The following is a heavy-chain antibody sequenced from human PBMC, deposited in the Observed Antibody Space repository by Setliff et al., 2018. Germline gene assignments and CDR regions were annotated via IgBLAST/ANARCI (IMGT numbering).Heavy chain of an antibody. D-gene: IGHD5-18*01. CDR1: GYSISSGYY. CDR2: IYHSGST. J-gene: IGHJ5*02. V-gene: IGHV4-38-2*01. CDR3: ASSRGQLRYSYGPNWFDP. Sequence: SETLSLTCAVSGYSISSGYYWGWIRQPPGKGLEWIGSIYHSGSTYYNPSLKSRVTISVDTSKNQFSLKLSSVTAADTAVHYCASSRGQLRYSYGPNWFDPWGQGTLVTVSS.